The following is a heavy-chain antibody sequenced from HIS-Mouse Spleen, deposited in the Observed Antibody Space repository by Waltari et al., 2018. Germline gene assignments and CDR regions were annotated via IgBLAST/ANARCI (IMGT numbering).Heavy chain of an antibody. V-gene: IGHV3-48*01. D-gene: IGHD3-9*01. CDR1: GFTFSSYS. J-gene: IGHJ4*02. CDR3: AREYYDILTGYSYFDY. CDR2: ISSSSTI. Sequence: AASGFTFSSYSMNWVRQAPGKGLEWVSYISSSSTIYYADSVKGRFTISRDNAKNSLYLQMNSLRAEDTAVYYCAREYYDILTGYSYFDYWGQGTLVTVSS.